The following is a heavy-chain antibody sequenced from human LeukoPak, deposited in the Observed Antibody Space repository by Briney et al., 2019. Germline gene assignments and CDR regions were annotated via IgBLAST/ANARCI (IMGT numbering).Heavy chain of an antibody. CDR1: GGSISSYY. D-gene: IGHD5-24*01. Sequence: PSETLSLTCTVSGGSISSYYWSWIRRPPGRGLEWIGYIYYSGSTKYNPSLKCRVTISVDTSKNQFYLKLTSVTAADTAVYYCARAIDVYNSDYWGQGTLVTVSS. J-gene: IGHJ4*02. CDR3: ARAIDVYNSDY. CDR2: IYYSGST. V-gene: IGHV4-59*01.